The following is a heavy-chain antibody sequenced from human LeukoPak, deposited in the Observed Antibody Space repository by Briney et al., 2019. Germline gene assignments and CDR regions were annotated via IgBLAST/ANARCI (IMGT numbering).Heavy chain of an antibody. CDR2: IYYSGST. D-gene: IGHD6-13*01. J-gene: IGHJ4*02. CDR1: GGSISSGDYY. V-gene: IGHV4-30-4*01. Sequence: KASETLSLTCTVSGGSISSGDYYWSWIRQPPGKGLEWIGYIYYSGSTYYNPSLKSRVTISVDTSKNQFSLKPSSVTAADTAVYYCAREKIGTSSSWYVVGWGVPGALDYRGQGTLVTVSS. CDR3: AREKIGTSSSWYVVGWGVPGALDY.